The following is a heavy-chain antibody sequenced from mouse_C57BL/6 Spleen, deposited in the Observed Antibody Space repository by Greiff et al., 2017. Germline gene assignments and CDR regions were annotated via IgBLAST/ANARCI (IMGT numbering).Heavy chain of an antibody. Sequence: VQLLQPGAELVMPGVSVKLSCKASGYTFPSYWMPWVKQRPGQGLEWIGEIDPSDSYTNSNQKFKGKSTLTVDKSSSTAYMQISSLTSEDTAVSYCARRPSGSVYEYFGDWGTGTTVTVSS. V-gene: IGHV1-69*01. CDR3: ARRPSGSVYEYFGD. D-gene: IGHD1-1*01. CDR2: IDPSDSYT. CDR1: GYTFPSYW. J-gene: IGHJ1*03.